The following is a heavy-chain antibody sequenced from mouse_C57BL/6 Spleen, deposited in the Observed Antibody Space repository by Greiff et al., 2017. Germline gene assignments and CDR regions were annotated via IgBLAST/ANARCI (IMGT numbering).Heavy chain of an antibody. D-gene: IGHD2-12*01. V-gene: IGHV3-6*01. CDR2: ISYDGSN. Sequence: VQLQQSGPGLVKPSQSLSLTCSVTGYSITSGYYWNWIRQFPGNKLEWMGYISYDGSNNYNPSLKNRISITRDTSKNQFFLKLNSVTTEDTATYYCARLRPHYFDYWGQGTTLTVSS. J-gene: IGHJ2*01. CDR3: ARLRPHYFDY. CDR1: GYSITSGYY.